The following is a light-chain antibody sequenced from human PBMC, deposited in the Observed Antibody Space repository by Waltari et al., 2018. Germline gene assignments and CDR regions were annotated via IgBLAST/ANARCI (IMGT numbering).Light chain of an antibody. CDR3: QQYGSSLYT. V-gene: IGKV3-20*01. J-gene: IGKJ2*01. CDR2: AAS. Sequence: EIVLTQFPGTLSLSPGERATLSCRASQSVTSSYLAWYQQKPGQAPRLLIYAASSRATGIPDRFSGSESGTDFTLTISRLEPEDFAVYYCQQYGSSLYTFGQGTKLEIK. CDR1: QSVTSSY.